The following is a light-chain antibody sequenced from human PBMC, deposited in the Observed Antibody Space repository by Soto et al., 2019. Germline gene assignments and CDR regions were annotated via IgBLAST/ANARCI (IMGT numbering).Light chain of an antibody. CDR3: QHLKSYPIT. J-gene: IGKJ5*01. CDR1: QGISSY. V-gene: IGKV1-9*01. CDR2: GAS. Sequence: DIQLTQSPSFLSASVGDRVTITCRASQGISSYLAWYQQKPGKAPKLLIYGASTWQRRVSSRFSGSGSGTEFTLTISSLQPEDFATYYCQHLKSYPITFGQGTRLYIK.